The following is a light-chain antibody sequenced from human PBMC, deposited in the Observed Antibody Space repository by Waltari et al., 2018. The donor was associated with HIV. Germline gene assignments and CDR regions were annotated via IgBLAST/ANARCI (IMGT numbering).Light chain of an antibody. CDR2: DLN. J-gene: IGLJ2*01. CDR3: CSYAGSYTRI. Sequence: QSALTQPRSVSGSPGQSVTISCTGTSSDVGLYKYVSWYQPHPGKVPKRLIYDLNDRPAGVPYRLAGSKAGTTASLTISGLQAEDEAFYYCCSYAGSYTRIFGGGTKLTV. V-gene: IGLV2-11*01. CDR1: SSDVGLYKY.